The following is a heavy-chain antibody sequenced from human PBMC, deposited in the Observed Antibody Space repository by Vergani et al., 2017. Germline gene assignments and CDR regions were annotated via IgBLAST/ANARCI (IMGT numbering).Heavy chain of an antibody. CDR2: IYYSGLT. Sequence: QLQLQQSGPGLVKPSETLFLTCTVSADSISSGSYYWGWIRQPPGKSLEWIGSIYYSGLTYYNPSLNGRVAISVDTSKNQFSLKVTSVTAADTAVYFCARQRPGSGWSPGDFDDWGQGILVTVSS. V-gene: IGHV4-39*01. D-gene: IGHD6-19*01. CDR1: ADSISSGSYY. J-gene: IGHJ4*02. CDR3: ARQRPGSGWSPGDFDD.